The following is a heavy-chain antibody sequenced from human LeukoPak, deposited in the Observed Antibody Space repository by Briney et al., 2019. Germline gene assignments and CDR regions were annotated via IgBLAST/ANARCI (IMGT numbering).Heavy chain of an antibody. CDR1: GGTISSYD. D-gene: IGHD5-18*01. J-gene: IGHJ4*02. V-gene: IGHV4-59*08. CDR2: ILYSVTT. CDR3: ARKGYTNGYDY. Sequence: SETLSLTCTASGGTISSYDLSWIRQPPGKGLEWLGFILYSVTTNYNPSLKSRVTISVDTSKNQFSLKVISVTDADTAVYHCARKGYTNGYDYWGQGNLVTVSS.